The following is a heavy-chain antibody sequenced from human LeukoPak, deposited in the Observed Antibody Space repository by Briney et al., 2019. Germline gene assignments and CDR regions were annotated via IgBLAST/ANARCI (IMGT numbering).Heavy chain of an antibody. J-gene: IGHJ4*02. CDR2: IKQDGSEK. Sequence: GGSLRLSCAASGFSFSNYWMTWVRQSPGKGLEWVANIKQDGSEKHYVDSVKGRFTSSRDNAKNPLYLQMDSVRAEDTAVYYCAEGGSYSDYWGQGTLVTVSS. CDR1: GFSFSNYW. D-gene: IGHD2-21*01. V-gene: IGHV3-7*01. CDR3: AEGGSYSDY.